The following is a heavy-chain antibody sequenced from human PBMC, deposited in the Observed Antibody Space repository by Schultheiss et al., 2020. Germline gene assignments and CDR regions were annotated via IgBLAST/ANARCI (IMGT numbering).Heavy chain of an antibody. V-gene: IGHV3-33*01. CDR3: ARVSPPSFWARDYYYYYGMDV. J-gene: IGHJ6*02. CDR1: GFTFSSYG. CDR2: IWYDGSNK. D-gene: IGHD3-16*01. Sequence: GGSLRLSCAASGFTFSSYGMHWVRQAPGKGLEWVAVIWYDGSNKYYADSVKGRFTISRDNSKNTLYLQMNSLRAEDTAVYYCARVSPPSFWARDYYYYYGMDVWGQGTTVTVSS.